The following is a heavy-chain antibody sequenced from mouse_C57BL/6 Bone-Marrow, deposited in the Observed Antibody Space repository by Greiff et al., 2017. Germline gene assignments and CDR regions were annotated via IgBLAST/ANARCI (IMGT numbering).Heavy chain of an antibody. CDR2: INPGSGGT. Sequence: VMLVESGAELVRPGTSVKVSCKASGYAFTNYLIEWVKQRPGQGLEWIGVINPGSGGTNYNEKFKGKATLTADKSSSTAYMQLSSLTSEDSAVYFCARRWVYAMDYWVKEPQSPSPQ. V-gene: IGHV1-54*01. CDR3: ARRWVYAMDY. D-gene: IGHD4-1*01. J-gene: IGHJ4*01. CDR1: GYAFTNYL.